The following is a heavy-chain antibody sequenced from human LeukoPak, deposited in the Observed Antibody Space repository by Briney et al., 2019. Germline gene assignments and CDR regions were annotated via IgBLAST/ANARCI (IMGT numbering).Heavy chain of an antibody. CDR1: GFTFSSYG. D-gene: IGHD2-2*01. V-gene: IGHV3-30*02. CDR2: IRYDGSNK. CDR3: AKEGGDIVVVPAAPLDY. J-gene: IGHJ4*02. Sequence: PGGSLRLSCAASGFTFSSYGMHWVRQAPGKGLEWVAFIRYDGSNKYYADSVKGRFTISRDNSKNTLYLQMNSLRAEDTAVYYRAKEGGDIVVVPAAPLDYWGQGTLVTVSS.